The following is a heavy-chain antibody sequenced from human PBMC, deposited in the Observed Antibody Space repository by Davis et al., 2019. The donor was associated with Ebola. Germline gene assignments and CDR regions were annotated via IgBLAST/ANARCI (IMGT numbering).Heavy chain of an antibody. J-gene: IGHJ6*02. D-gene: IGHD3-3*01. V-gene: IGHV1-69*01. Sequence: KISCAASGFTFSSYAISWVRQAPGQGLEWMGGIIPIFGTANYAQKFQGRVTITADESTSTAYMELRSLRSDDTAVYYCARLRFLEWLFSSMDVWGQGTTVTVSS. CDR2: IIPIFGTA. CDR1: GFTFSSYA. CDR3: ARLRFLEWLFSSMDV.